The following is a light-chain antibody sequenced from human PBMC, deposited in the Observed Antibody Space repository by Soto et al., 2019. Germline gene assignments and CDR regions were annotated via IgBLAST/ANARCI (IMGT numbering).Light chain of an antibody. CDR3: QQYYSYPIT. CDR2: AAS. J-gene: IGKJ5*01. CDR1: QGISSY. V-gene: IGKV1-8*01. Sequence: AIRMTQSPSSLSASPGDRVTITCRASQGISSYLACYQQKPGKAPKLLIYAASTLQSGVPSRFSGSGSGTDFTLTISCLQSEDFATYYCQQYYSYPITFGQGTRLEIK.